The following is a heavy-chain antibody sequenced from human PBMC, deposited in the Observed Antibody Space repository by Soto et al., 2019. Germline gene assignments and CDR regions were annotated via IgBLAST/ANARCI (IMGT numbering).Heavy chain of an antibody. CDR3: ARASGTLSSTFSSPRLDY. Sequence: PSETLSLTCTVSGGSISSGGYYWSWIRQHPGKGLEWIGYIYYSGSTYYNPSLKSRVTISVDTSKNQFSLKLSSVTAADTAVYYCARASGTLSSTFSSPRLDYWGQGTLVTVSS. J-gene: IGHJ4*02. CDR2: IYYSGST. D-gene: IGHD1-26*01. CDR1: GGSISSGGYY. V-gene: IGHV4-31*03.